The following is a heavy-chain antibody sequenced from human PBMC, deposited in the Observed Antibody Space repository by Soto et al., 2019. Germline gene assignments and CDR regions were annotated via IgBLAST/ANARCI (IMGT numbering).Heavy chain of an antibody. CDR2: IKKDGSEK. J-gene: IGHJ4*02. D-gene: IGHD1-26*01. CDR1: GITFSAYW. Sequence: QAVGSLRLSWAASGITFSAYWMTWVRQAPGKGLEWVASIKKDGSEKYYVDSVKGRFTISRDNARKSLYLQMYSLRADDTAVYYCASRPPGTNYLGVLDYWGQGALVTVSS. V-gene: IGHV3-7*03. CDR3: ASRPPGTNYLGVLDY.